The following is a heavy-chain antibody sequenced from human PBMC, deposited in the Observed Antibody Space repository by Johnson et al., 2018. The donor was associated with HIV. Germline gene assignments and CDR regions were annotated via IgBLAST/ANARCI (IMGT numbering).Heavy chain of an antibody. J-gene: IGHJ3*02. V-gene: IGHV3-66*01. D-gene: IGHD1-7*01. Sequence: VQLVESGGGLVQPGGSLRLSCAASGFTFSSYAWMSWVRQAPGKGLEWVSVIYSGGSTYYADSVKGRFTISRDNSKNTLYLQMNSLRAEDTAVYYCARSATGTTADAFDIWGQGTVVTVSS. CDR1: GFTFSSYA. CDR3: ARSATGTTADAFDI. CDR2: IYSGGST.